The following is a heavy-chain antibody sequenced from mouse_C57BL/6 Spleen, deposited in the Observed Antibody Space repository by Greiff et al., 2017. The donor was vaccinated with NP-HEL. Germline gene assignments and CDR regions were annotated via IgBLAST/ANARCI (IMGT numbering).Heavy chain of an antibody. CDR1: GYTFTDYN. D-gene: IGHD1-1*01. J-gene: IGHJ1*03. Sequence: DVKLQESGPELVKPGASVKMSCKASGYTFTDYNMHWVKQSHGKSLEWIGYINPNNGGTSYNQKFKGKATLTVNKSSSTAYMELRSLTSEDSAVYYCAAPLGSSTGYFDVWGTGTTVTVSS. CDR3: AAPLGSSTGYFDV. V-gene: IGHV1-22*01. CDR2: INPNNGGT.